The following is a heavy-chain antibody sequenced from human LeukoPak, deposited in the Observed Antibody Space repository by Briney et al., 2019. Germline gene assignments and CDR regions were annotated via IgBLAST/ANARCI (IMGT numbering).Heavy chain of an antibody. CDR1: GGSISSSSYY. CDR2: IYYSGSA. CDR3: ARHWVVTPNY. J-gene: IGHJ4*02. Sequence: SETLSLTCTVSGGSISSSSYYWGWIRQPPGKGLEWIGSIYYSGSAYYNPSHKSRVTISVDTSKNQFSLKLTSVTAADTAVYYCARHWVVTPNYWGQGTLVTVSS. D-gene: IGHD4-23*01. V-gene: IGHV4-39*01.